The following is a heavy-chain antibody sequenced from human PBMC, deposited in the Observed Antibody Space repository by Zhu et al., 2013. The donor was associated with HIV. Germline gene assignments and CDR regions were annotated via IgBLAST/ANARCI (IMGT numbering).Heavy chain of an antibody. CDR1: GYTFTGYY. D-gene: IGHD3-22*01. V-gene: IGHV1-2*02. J-gene: IGHJ3*02. Sequence: QVQLVQSGAEVKKPGASVKVSCKASGYTFTGYYMHWVRQAPGQGLEWMGWINPNRGVTKYAQKFQGRVTLTRDTSISTAYMELSRLGFDDTAVYYCARDMDSSGYDRPTTDALDTWGQGTMVSVSS. CDR2: INPNRGVT. CDR3: ARDMDSSGYDRPTTDALDT.